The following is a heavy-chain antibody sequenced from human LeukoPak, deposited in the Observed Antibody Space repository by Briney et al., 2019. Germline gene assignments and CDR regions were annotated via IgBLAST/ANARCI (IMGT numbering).Heavy chain of an antibody. D-gene: IGHD2-2*01. Sequence: PGGSLRLSCAASGFTFSKYWMSWVRQAPGKGLEWVGNIKQDGSEQYYVDSMRGRFTISRDNAKNSLYLQMNSLRAEDTAVYYCARDVQEVVPAAMRFDPWGQGTLVTVSS. J-gene: IGHJ5*02. CDR2: IKQDGSEQ. CDR3: ARDVQEVVPAAMRFDP. V-gene: IGHV3-7*01. CDR1: GFTFSKYW.